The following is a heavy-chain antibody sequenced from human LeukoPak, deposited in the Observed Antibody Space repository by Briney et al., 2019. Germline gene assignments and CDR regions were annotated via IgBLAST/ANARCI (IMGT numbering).Heavy chain of an antibody. CDR2: IFSHGET. Sequence: GGSLRLSCAASGFTVSNNYMNWVRQAPGKGVEWVSLIFSHGETSYADSVKDRFTISRDNSKNTLYLQMNGLRVEDTAVYYCARDPPAVSINTYAWGQGTLVTVSS. J-gene: IGHJ4*02. V-gene: IGHV3-66*01. CDR3: ARDPPAVSINTYA. D-gene: IGHD2-8*01. CDR1: GFTVSNNY.